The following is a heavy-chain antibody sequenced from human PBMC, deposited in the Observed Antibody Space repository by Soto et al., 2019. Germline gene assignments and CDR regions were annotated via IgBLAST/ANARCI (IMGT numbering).Heavy chain of an antibody. CDR3: ARDRGSGGDAFDI. J-gene: IGHJ3*02. CDR1: GGSISSGDYY. CDR2: IYYSGST. D-gene: IGHD2-15*01. Sequence: QVQLQESGPGLVKPSQTLSLTCTVSGGSISSGDYYWSWIRQPPGKGLEWIGYIYYSGSTYYNPSLTSRVTVSVDTSKNQFSLKLSSVTAADTAVYYCARDRGSGGDAFDIWGQGTMVTVSS. V-gene: IGHV4-30-4*01.